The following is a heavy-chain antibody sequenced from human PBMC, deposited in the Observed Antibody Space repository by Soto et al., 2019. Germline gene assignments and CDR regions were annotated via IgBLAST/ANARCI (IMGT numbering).Heavy chain of an antibody. CDR3: AKYPSSSPEIQYYFDY. Sequence: WVTLRFSCAASGCTFSSYGMHCGRQAPNKGLEWVAVISYDGSNKYYADSVKGRFTISRDNSKNTLYLQMNSLRAEDTAVYYCAKYPSSSPEIQYYFDYWGQGTLVAASS. J-gene: IGHJ4*02. CDR2: ISYDGSNK. D-gene: IGHD6-13*01. CDR1: GCTFSSYG. V-gene: IGHV3-30*18.